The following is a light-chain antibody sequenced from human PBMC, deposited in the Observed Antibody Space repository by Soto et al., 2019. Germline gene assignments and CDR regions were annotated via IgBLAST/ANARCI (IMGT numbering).Light chain of an antibody. CDR1: SSDLAIYNY. CDR3: CSYASSSSYV. Sequence: VLTQPASVSGSPGQSITISCTGTSSDLAIYNYVSWYQQQPGKAPKLMIYQVTNRPSGVSNRFSGSRSGNTASLTISGLQAEDEADYYCCSYASSSSYVFGTGTKVTVL. J-gene: IGLJ1*01. CDR2: QVT. V-gene: IGLV2-14*01.